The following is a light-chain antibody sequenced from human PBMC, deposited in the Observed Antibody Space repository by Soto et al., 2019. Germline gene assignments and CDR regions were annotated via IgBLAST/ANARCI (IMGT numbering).Light chain of an antibody. CDR1: SGHSDHA. CDR2: LNNDGSH. J-gene: IGLJ2*01. CDR3: QTWDTGSLVV. Sequence: QPVLTQSPSASASLGASVKLSCTLSSGHSDHAIAWHQQQAEKAPRYLMKLNNDGSHTKGDGIPDRFSGSSSGAERYLIISGLQSEDEADYYCQTWDTGSLVVFGGRTKVTVL. V-gene: IGLV4-69*01.